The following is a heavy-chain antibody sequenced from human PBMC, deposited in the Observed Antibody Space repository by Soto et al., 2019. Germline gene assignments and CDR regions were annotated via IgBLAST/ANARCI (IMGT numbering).Heavy chain of an antibody. CDR3: ARMGDSSGYSGWFDP. CDR2: IYSDDST. CDR1: GFTVNSNY. D-gene: IGHD3-22*01. J-gene: IGHJ5*02. Sequence: GGSLRLSCAASGFTVNSNYMSWVRQAPGKGLEWVSVIYSDDSTYYADSVKGRFTISRDNSKSTLYLQMNSLRAEDTAVYYCARMGDSSGYSGWFDPWGQGTLVTVS. V-gene: IGHV3-66*01.